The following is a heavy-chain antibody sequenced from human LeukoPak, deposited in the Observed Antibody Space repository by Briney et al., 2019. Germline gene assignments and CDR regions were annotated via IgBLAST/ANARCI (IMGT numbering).Heavy chain of an antibody. J-gene: IGHJ4*02. CDR2: IIPIFGTA. D-gene: IGHD3-10*01. V-gene: IGHV1-69*05. CDR3: AREGTTYYYDFDY. Sequence: SVKVSCKASGGTFSSYAISWVRQAPGQGLEWMGGIIPIFGTANYAQKFQGRVTITTDESTSTAYMELSSLRSEDTAVYYCAREGTTYYYDFDYWGQGTLVTVSS. CDR1: GGTFSSYA.